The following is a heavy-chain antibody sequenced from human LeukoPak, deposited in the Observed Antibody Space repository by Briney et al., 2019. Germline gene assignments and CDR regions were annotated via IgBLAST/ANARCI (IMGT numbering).Heavy chain of an antibody. Sequence: SGTLSLTRAVSGGSISSSNWWSWVRQPPGKGLEWIGEIYHSGSTNYNPSLKSRVTISVDKSKNQFSLKLSSVTAADTAVYYCARDRRSGRATKYFDYWGQGTLVTVSS. D-gene: IGHD2-15*01. CDR3: ARDRRSGRATKYFDY. CDR1: GGSISSSNW. CDR2: IYHSGST. V-gene: IGHV4-4*02. J-gene: IGHJ4*02.